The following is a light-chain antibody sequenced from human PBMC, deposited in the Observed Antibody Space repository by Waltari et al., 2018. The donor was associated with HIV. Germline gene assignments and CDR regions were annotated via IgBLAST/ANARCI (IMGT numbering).Light chain of an antibody. CDR3: QQSYTTPRT. V-gene: IGKV1-39*01. CDR2: ASS. Sequence: DIQMTQSPSSLSASLGDRVTITCRASQSISTYLNWYQQNPGKAPKLLIYASSTLQGGVPSRFSGSGSGTDFTLTISSLQPEDFATYYCQQSYTTPRTFGQGTKVEIK. CDR1: QSISTY. J-gene: IGKJ1*01.